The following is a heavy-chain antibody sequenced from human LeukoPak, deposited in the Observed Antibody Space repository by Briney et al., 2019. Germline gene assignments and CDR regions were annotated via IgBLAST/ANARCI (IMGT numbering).Heavy chain of an antibody. Sequence: SETLSLTCAVYGGSFSGYYWSWIRPPPGKGLEWIGEINHSGSTNYHPPPKTRVTISVGTSKNQFSLKLSSVTAADTAVYYCARGSDTAMVTIYFDYWGQGTLVTVSS. D-gene: IGHD5-18*01. CDR2: INHSGST. CDR3: ARGSDTAMVTIYFDY. J-gene: IGHJ4*02. V-gene: IGHV4-34*01. CDR1: GGSFSGYY.